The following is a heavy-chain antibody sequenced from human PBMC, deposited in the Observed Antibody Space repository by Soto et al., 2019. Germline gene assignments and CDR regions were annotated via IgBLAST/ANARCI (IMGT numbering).Heavy chain of an antibody. V-gene: IGHV3-33*01. CDR2: IWYDGSNK. CDR1: GFTFSSYG. J-gene: IGHJ4*02. CDR3: ARDREQWLVQYYFDY. Sequence: GGSLRLSCAASGFTFSSYGMHWVRQAPGKGLEWVAVIWYDGSNKYYADPVKGRFTISRDNSKNTLYLQMNSLRAEDTAVYYCARDREQWLVQYYFDYWGQGTLVTVSS. D-gene: IGHD6-19*01.